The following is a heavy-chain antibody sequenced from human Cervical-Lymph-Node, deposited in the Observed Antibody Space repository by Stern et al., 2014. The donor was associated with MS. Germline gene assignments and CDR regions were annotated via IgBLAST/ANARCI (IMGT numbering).Heavy chain of an antibody. CDR1: GFTFDDYA. D-gene: IGHD2-15*01. V-gene: IGHV3-9*01. Sequence: EVQLVESGGGLIQPGRSLRLSCAASGFTFDDYAMHWVRQAPGKGLEWVSGISSNSGSIGYADSVKGRFAISRDNAKNSLYLQMNSLRTEDTALYYCAKDRPPHCSGDNCDNYDYYGMDIWGQGTTVTVSS. CDR3: AKDRPPHCSGDNCDNYDYYGMDI. J-gene: IGHJ6*02. CDR2: ISSNSGSI.